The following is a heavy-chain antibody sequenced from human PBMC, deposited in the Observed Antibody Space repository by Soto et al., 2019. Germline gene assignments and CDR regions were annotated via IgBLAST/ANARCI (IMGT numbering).Heavy chain of an antibody. J-gene: IGHJ4*02. V-gene: IGHV3-15*07. D-gene: IGHD3-10*01. CDR2: IKSKPDGGTI. CDR1: GFTFSNAW. CDR3: NTGGYYFDF. Sequence: PGGSLRLSCAASGFTFSNAWMNWVRQAPGKGFEWVGRIKSKPDGGTIDYAAPVKGRFTISRDDSKNTVYLQMSSLKIEDTAVYYCNTGGYYFDFWGQGTQVTVSS.